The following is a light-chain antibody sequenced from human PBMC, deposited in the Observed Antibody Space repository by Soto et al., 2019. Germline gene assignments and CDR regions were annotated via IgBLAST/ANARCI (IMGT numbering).Light chain of an antibody. CDR2: AAS. Sequence: DIQMTQSPSSLSASVGDRVTITCRASQGITIYLIWYQQKPGKAPKLLIFAASSLQSGVPSRFSGSGSGTDFTLTISSLQPEDRATYYCQQCITTPFTFGPGTKVEIK. CDR3: QQCITTPFT. V-gene: IGKV1-39*01. CDR1: QGITIY. J-gene: IGKJ3*01.